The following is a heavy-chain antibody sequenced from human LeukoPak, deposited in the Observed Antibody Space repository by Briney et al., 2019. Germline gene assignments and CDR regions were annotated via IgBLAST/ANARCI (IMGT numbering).Heavy chain of an antibody. Sequence: SQTLSLTCAISGDSVSSNSAAWNWIRQSPSRGLEWLGRTYYRSKWYNDYAVSVKSRITINPDTSKNQFSLQLNSVTPEDTAMYYCARDNYDFWSGYLGRGSFDYWGQGTLVTVSS. CDR1: GDSVSSNSAA. CDR2: TYYRSKWYN. V-gene: IGHV6-1*01. D-gene: IGHD3-3*01. CDR3: ARDNYDFWSGYLGRGSFDY. J-gene: IGHJ4*02.